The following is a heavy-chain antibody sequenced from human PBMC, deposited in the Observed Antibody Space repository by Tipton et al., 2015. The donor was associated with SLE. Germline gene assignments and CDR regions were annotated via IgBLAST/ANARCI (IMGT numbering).Heavy chain of an antibody. CDR2: IYYSGST. J-gene: IGHJ5*02. CDR3: ARGATTKTWFDP. Sequence: WVRQPPGKGLEWIGSIYYSGSTYYNPSLKSRVTISVDTSKNQFSLKLSSVTAADTAVYYCARGATTKTWFDPWGQGTLVTVSS. D-gene: IGHD1-26*01. V-gene: IGHV4-39*07.